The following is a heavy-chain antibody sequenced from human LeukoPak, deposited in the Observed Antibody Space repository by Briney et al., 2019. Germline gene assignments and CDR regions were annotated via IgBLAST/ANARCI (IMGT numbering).Heavy chain of an antibody. J-gene: IGHJ4*02. CDR1: GFNFDDNV. CDR3: ATMGPLDY. CDR2: ISDDGYGT. D-gene: IGHD4/OR15-4a*01. Sequence: PGGSLRLSCAASGFNFDDNVMHWVRQAPGKGLEWVSLISDDGYGTYYADSVKGRFTISRDNSKNSLYLQMNSLRSEDTALYYCATMGPLDYWGQGTLVTASS. V-gene: IGHV3-43*02.